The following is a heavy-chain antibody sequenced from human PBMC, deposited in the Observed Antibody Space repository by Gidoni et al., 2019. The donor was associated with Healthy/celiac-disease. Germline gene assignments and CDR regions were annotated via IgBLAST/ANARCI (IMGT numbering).Heavy chain of an antibody. CDR2: IWYDGSNK. D-gene: IGHD2-15*01. CDR3: ARDPDHNCFADY. Sequence: VRQAPGKGLEWVAVIWYDGSNKYYADSVKGRFTISTDNSKNTLYLQMNSLRAEDTAVYYCARDPDHNCFADYWGQGTLVTVSS. V-gene: IGHV3-33*01. J-gene: IGHJ4*02.